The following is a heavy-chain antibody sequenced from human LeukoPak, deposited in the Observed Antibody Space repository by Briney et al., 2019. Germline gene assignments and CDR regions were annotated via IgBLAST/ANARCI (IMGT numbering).Heavy chain of an antibody. CDR2: IYYSGST. J-gene: IGHJ5*02. D-gene: IGHD3-22*01. Sequence: PSETLSLTCTVSGGSISSYYWSWIRQPPGKGLEWIGYIYYSGSTNYNPSLKSRVTISVDKSKNQFSLKLSSVTAADTAVYYCAREGYYYGWFDPWGQGTLVTVSS. CDR1: GGSISSYY. V-gene: IGHV4-59*12. CDR3: AREGYYYGWFDP.